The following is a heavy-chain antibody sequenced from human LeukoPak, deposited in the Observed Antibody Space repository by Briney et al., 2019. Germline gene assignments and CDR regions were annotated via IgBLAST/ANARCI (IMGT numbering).Heavy chain of an antibody. D-gene: IGHD3-10*01. J-gene: IGHJ4*02. CDR3: ARAPRRFYGSGSSEPRGIDC. Sequence: PSETLSLTCTVSGGSISSYYWSWIRQFPGKGLEWIGYIYNSGTNYNPSLKNRVTISVVTSENQFSLLLSSVTAADTAVYYCARAPRRFYGSGSSEPRGIDCWGQGTLVTVSS. CDR1: GGSISSYY. V-gene: IGHV4-59*01. CDR2: IYNSGT.